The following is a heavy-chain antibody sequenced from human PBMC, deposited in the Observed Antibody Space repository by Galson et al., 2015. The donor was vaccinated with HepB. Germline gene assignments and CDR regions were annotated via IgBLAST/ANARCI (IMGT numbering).Heavy chain of an antibody. D-gene: IGHD3-22*01. Sequence: SLRLSCAASGFSFTSYSMNWVRQAPGKGLEWVSAISYSSAYIDYADSVRGRFTISRANTKNSMYLQMNSLRAEDTAVYYCAKLLDSSGYYDALLDYWGQGTLVTVSS. CDR3: AKLLDSSGYYDALLDY. V-gene: IGHV3-21*01. CDR2: ISYSSAYI. CDR1: GFSFTSYS. J-gene: IGHJ4*02.